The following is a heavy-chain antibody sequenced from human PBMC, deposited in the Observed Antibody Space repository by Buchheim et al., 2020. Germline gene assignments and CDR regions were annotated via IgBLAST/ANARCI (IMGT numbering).Heavy chain of an antibody. J-gene: IGHJ6*03. CDR2: IKQDGSEK. Sequence: EVQLVESGGGLVQPGGSLRLSCAASGFTFSSYWMSWVRQAPGKELEWVANIKQDGSEKYYVDSVKGRFTISRDNAKNSLYLQMNSLRAEDTAVYYCARGIQSVPAAISLYYYYMDVWGKGTT. D-gene: IGHD2-2*02. V-gene: IGHV3-7*01. CDR1: GFTFSSYW. CDR3: ARGIQSVPAAISLYYYYMDV.